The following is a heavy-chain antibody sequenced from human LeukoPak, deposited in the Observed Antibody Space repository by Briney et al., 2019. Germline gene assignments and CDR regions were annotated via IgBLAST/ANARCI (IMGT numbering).Heavy chain of an antibody. CDR2: ISNDGSRK. V-gene: IGHV3-30*03. CDR1: GFTFSRHG. Sequence: GRSLRLSCAPSGFTFSRHGMHWVREAPGKGLEWVAIISNDGSRKYYAHSVEGRFTISRDNSKNTLYLQMDSLRAEDTAVYYCARDRAWNYFDYWGQGTLVTVSS. J-gene: IGHJ4*02. D-gene: IGHD3-3*01. CDR3: ARDRAWNYFDY.